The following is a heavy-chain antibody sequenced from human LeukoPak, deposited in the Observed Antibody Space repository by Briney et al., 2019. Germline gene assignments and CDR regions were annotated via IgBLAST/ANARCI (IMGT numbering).Heavy chain of an antibody. V-gene: IGHV3-30*18. CDR3: AKDRGYDSSGHPGGYFDY. CDR1: GFTFSSYG. CDR2: ISYDGSNK. J-gene: IGHJ4*02. Sequence: PGRSLRLSCAASGFTFSSYGMHWVRQAPGKGLEWVAVISYDGSNKYYADSVKGRFTISRDNSKNTLYLQMNSLRAEDTAVYYCAKDRGYDSSGHPGGYFDYWGQGTLVTVSS. D-gene: IGHD3-22*01.